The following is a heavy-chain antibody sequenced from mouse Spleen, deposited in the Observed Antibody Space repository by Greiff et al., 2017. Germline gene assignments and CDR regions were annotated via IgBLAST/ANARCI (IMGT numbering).Heavy chain of an antibody. CDR2: IDPETGGT. D-gene: IGHD2-1*01. J-gene: IGHJ4*01. CDR3: TRSCYGKGYAMDY. CDR1: GYTFTDYE. Sequence: VQLQQSGAELVRPGASVTLSCKASGYTFTDYEMHWVKQTPVHGLEWIGAIDPETGGTAYNQKFKGKATLTADKSSSTAYMELRSLTSEDSAVYYCTRSCYGKGYAMDYWGQGTSVTVSS. V-gene: IGHV1-15*01.